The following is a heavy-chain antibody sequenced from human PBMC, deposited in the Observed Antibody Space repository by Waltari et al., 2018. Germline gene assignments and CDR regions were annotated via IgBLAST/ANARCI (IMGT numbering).Heavy chain of an antibody. Sequence: QLQLQESGPGLVRPSGTLSLTCSVSGGSISGSNYYWGWIRQSPGKGLEWIGTIFYNGTIQYNPSLTSRLTIWIDTSKNQFYLDVRSVTAADTAIYYCAREKRADTGGWIEGDYWAQGTLVTVSS. J-gene: IGHJ4*02. CDR2: IFYNGTI. V-gene: IGHV4-39*07. D-gene: IGHD2-2*02. CDR1: GGSISGSNYY. CDR3: AREKRADTGGWIEGDY.